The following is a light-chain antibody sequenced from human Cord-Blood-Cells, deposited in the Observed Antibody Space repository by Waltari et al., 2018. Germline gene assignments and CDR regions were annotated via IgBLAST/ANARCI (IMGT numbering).Light chain of an antibody. Sequence: QSALTQPRSVSGSPGQSVTISCTGTSSDVGGYNYVSWYQQHPGKAPKLMIYDVSKLPSGVPARFSGSKSGNTASLTISGLQAEDEADYYCCSYAGSYTFVFGGGTKLTVL. CDR3: CSYAGSYTFV. CDR2: DVS. V-gene: IGLV2-11*01. J-gene: IGLJ2*01. CDR1: SSDVGGYNY.